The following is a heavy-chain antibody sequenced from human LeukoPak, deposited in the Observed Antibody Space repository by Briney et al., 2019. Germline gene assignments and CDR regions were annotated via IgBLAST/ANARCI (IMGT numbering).Heavy chain of an antibody. V-gene: IGHV1-46*01. CDR2: INPSGGST. J-gene: IGHJ4*01. Sequence: GASVKVSCKAPGYTFTSCYMHWVRQAPGQGLEWMGIINPSGGSTSYAQKFQGRVTMTRDTSTSTVYMELSSLRSEDTAVYYCARAPAGYCSGGSCATFDYWGHGTLVTVSS. D-gene: IGHD2-15*01. CDR3: ARAPAGYCSGGSCATFDY. CDR1: GYTFTSCY.